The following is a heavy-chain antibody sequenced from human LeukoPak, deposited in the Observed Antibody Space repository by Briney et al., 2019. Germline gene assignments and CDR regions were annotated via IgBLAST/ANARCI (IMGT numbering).Heavy chain of an antibody. V-gene: IGHV1-18*01. Sequence: GASVKVSCKASGYTFTSYGISWVRQAPGQGLEWMGWISAYNGNTNYAQKLQGRVTMTTDTSTSTAYMELRSLRSDDTAVYYCAAERTRVWSGPSGAFDIWGQGTMVTVSS. CDR2: ISAYNGNT. D-gene: IGHD3-3*01. J-gene: IGHJ3*02. CDR1: GYTFTSYG. CDR3: AAERTRVWSGPSGAFDI.